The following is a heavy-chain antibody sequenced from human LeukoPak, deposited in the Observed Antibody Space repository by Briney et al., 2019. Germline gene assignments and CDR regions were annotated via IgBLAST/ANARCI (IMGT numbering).Heavy chain of an antibody. D-gene: IGHD3-9*01. J-gene: IGHJ4*02. CDR3: AKWGDYDILTGYYVSDF. CDR1: GFIFRNYA. V-gene: IGHV3-23*01. Sequence: PGGSLRLSCAASGFIFRNYAMSWVRHAPGKGLEWVSAITGSGDTTYYADSVKGRFTISRDNSKNTLYVEMNTLRAEDTAVYYCAKWGDYDILTGYYVSDFWGQGTLVTVSS. CDR2: ITGSGDTT.